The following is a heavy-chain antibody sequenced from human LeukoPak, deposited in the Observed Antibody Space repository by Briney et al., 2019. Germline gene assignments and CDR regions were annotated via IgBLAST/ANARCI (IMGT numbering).Heavy chain of an antibody. CDR3: VSSHSTYYFDY. CDR2: FTGSTGNT. V-gene: IGHV3-23*01. J-gene: IGHJ4*02. Sequence: PGGPLRLSCAASGFTFSSYAMSWVRQAPGKGLEWVSGFTGSTGNTHYADSVKGRFTISRDNSKNTLYLQMNSLRAEDTAIYYCVSSHSTYYFDYWGQGTLVTVSS. CDR1: GFTFSSYA. D-gene: IGHD6-6*01.